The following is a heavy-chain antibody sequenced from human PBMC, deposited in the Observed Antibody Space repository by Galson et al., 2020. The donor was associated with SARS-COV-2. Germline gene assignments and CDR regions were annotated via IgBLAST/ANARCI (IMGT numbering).Heavy chain of an antibody. D-gene: IGHD2-21*02. CDR2: INSSGST. CDR1: SGSFSRYY. CDR3: SREENFFLVVTATRMCYFDY. J-gene: IGHJ4*02. Sequence: SETLSLTCAVYSGSFSRYYWSWIRQPPGKGLGGIGEINSSGSTNYNPYRKRPVSISVDTSKNHFSMKLSSVTAADTAVYYCSREENFFLVVTATRMCYFDYWGRGTLATVSS. V-gene: IGHV4-34*01.